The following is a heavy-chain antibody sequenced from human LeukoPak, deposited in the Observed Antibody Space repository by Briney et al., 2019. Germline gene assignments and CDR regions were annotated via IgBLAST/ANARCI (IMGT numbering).Heavy chain of an antibody. CDR2: INQDGSDI. CDR1: GFTFNKYR. CDR3: ARSQSTMATWSLDY. Sequence: GGSLRLSCATSGFTFNKYRMTWVRQAPGKGMEWVANINQDGSDIYYLDSLGGRFTISRDNAAGPLFLHMDSPTVEDTAVYYCARSQSTMATWSLDYWGRGTRVTVSS. J-gene: IGHJ4*02. V-gene: IGHV3-7*01. D-gene: IGHD5-24*01.